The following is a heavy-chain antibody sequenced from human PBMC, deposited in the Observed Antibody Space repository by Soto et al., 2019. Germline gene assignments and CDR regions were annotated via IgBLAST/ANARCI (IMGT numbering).Heavy chain of an antibody. Sequence: QVQLVQSGAEVKKPGASVKVSCKASGYTFTSYGISWVRQAPGQGLEWMGWISAYNGNTNYAQKLQGRDTMTTDTSTSTAYMALRSVRSDDTAVYYCARLQGYGSSTGGYGRDGDYWGQGAPVTVSS. V-gene: IGHV1-18*01. J-gene: IGHJ4*02. CDR2: ISAYNGNT. CDR3: ARLQGYGSSTGGYGRDGDY. CDR1: GYTFTSYG. D-gene: IGHD2-2*01.